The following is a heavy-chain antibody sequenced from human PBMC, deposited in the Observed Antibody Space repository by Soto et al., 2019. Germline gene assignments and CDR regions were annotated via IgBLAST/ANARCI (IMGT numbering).Heavy chain of an antibody. J-gene: IGHJ4*02. V-gene: IGHV3-9*01. Sequence: GGSLRLSCAAYGFTFDDYAMHWDRQAPGKGLEWVSGISWNSGSIGYADSVKGRFTISRVNAKNSLYLQMNSLRAEDTALYYCAKDSTPGYSSSWYYFDYWGQGTLVTVSS. CDR2: ISWNSGSI. D-gene: IGHD6-13*01. CDR1: GFTFDDYA. CDR3: AKDSTPGYSSSWYYFDY.